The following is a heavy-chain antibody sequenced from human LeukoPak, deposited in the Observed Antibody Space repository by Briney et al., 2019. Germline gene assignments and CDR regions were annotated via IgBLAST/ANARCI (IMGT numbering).Heavy chain of an antibody. CDR1: GYSISSGYY. V-gene: IGHV4-38-2*02. D-gene: IGHD3-3*01. CDR2: IYHSGST. Sequence: SETLSLTCTVSGYSISSGYYWGWIRQPPGKGLEWIGSIYHSGSTYYNPSLKSRVTISVDTSKNQFSLKLSSVTAADTAVYYCARVKYYDFWSGYYNPAYYYYYMDVWGKGTTVTVSS. CDR3: ARVKYYDFWSGYYNPAYYYYYMDV. J-gene: IGHJ6*03.